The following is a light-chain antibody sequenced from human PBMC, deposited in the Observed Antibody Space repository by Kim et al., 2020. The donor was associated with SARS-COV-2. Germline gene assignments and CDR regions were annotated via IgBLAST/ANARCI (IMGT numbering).Light chain of an antibody. J-gene: IGKJ2*01. CDR1: QSVLYSSNNKNY. Sequence: RATINCKSSQSVLYSSNNKNYLAWYQQKPGQPPKLLIYWASTRESGVPDQFSGSGSGTDFTLTISSLQAEDVAVYYCQQYYSTPGTFGQGTKLEI. V-gene: IGKV4-1*01. CDR2: WAS. CDR3: QQYYSTPGT.